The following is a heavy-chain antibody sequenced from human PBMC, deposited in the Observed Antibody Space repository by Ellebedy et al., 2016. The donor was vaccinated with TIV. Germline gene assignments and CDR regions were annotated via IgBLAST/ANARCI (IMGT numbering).Heavy chain of an antibody. CDR3: ARGLPEYYYDSSGYYYGGLNWYFDL. Sequence: GGSLRLSCAASGFTFSSYWMSWVRQAPGKGLEWVAVISYDESNKYYADSVKGRFTISRDNSKNTLYLQMNSLRADDTAVYYCARGLPEYYYDSSGYYYGGLNWYFDLWGRGTLVTVSS. CDR2: ISYDESNK. CDR1: GFTFSSYW. D-gene: IGHD3-22*01. V-gene: IGHV3-30-3*01. J-gene: IGHJ2*01.